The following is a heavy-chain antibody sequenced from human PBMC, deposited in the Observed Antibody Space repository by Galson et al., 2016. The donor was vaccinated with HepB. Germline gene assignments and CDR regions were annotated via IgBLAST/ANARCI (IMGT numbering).Heavy chain of an antibody. V-gene: IGHV3-30*18. Sequence: SLRLSCAASGFTFSIYAMSWVRQAPGKGLEWVARISSDGKADVYADSVKGRFTISRDNSRDTLYLQMNSLTVEDTAVYYCAQEDWDVTGRSAAFWGQGTLVTVSS. D-gene: IGHD1-20*01. J-gene: IGHJ4*02. CDR1: GFTFSIYA. CDR3: AQEDWDVTGRSAAF. CDR2: ISSDGKAD.